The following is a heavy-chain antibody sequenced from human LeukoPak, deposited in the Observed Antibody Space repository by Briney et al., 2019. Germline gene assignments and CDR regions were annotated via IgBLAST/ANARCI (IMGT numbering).Heavy chain of an antibody. CDR2: IYYSGST. CDR1: GGSISSSSYY. D-gene: IGHD3-22*01. V-gene: IGHV4-39*07. J-gene: IGHJ4*02. Sequence: SETLSLTCTVSGGSISSSSYYWGWIRQPPGKGLEWIGSIYYSGSTYYNPSLKSRVTISVDTSKNQFSLKLSSVTAADTAVYYCARVGVFSSGRWGQGTLVTVSS. CDR3: ARVGVFSSGR.